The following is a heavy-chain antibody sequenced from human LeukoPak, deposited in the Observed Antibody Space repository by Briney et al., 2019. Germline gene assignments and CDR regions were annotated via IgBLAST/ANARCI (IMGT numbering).Heavy chain of an antibody. Sequence: ASVKVSCKASGYTFTSYDINWVRQATGQGLEWMGWINPNSGGTNYAQRFQGRVTMTRDTSISTAYMELSRLRSDDTAVYYCARGRRYCTNGVCFWFDPWGQGTLVTVSS. D-gene: IGHD2-8*01. V-gene: IGHV1-2*02. CDR3: ARGRRYCTNGVCFWFDP. CDR1: GYTFTSYD. CDR2: INPNSGGT. J-gene: IGHJ5*02.